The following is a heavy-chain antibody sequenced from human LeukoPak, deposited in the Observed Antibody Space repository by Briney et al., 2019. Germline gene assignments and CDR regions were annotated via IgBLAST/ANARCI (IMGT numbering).Heavy chain of an antibody. V-gene: IGHV4-59*01. CDR3: ARGGASSLPFDY. Sequence: SETLSLTCTVSGASISSYYWSWIRRPPGKGLEWIGFIFHTGSTNYSPSLKSRVTISLDTSKKEFSLKLSSVTAADTAVYYCARGGASSLPFDYWGQGTLVTVSS. D-gene: IGHD1-26*01. J-gene: IGHJ4*02. CDR2: IFHTGST. CDR1: GASISSYY.